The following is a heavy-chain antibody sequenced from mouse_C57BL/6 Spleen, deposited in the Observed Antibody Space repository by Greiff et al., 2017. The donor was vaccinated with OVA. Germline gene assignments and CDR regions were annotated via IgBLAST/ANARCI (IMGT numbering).Heavy chain of an antibody. V-gene: IGHV10-1*01. D-gene: IGHD2-3*01. CDR2: IRSTSNNYAT. CDR3: VRRRWLLGDYAMGY. Sequence: EVKLMESGGGLVQPKGSLKLSCAASGFSFNTYAMNWVRQAPGKGLEWVARIRSTSNNYATYYADSVKDRFTISRDDSESMLYLQMNNLKTEDTAMYYCVRRRWLLGDYAMGYWGQGTSVTVSS. J-gene: IGHJ4*01. CDR1: GFSFNTYA.